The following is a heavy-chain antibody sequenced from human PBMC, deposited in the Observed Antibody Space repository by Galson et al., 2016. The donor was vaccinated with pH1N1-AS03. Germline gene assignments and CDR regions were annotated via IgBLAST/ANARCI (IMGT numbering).Heavy chain of an antibody. Sequence: QSGAEVKEPGESLRISCKASGYTFTGYYMHWVRQAPGQGLEWMAWINPNSGGTNYAQKFQGRVTMTRDTSTSTAYMELSRLRSDDTAVYYCARAWKMVFSGGARGAYKKDWYFDLWGRGTLVTVSS. CDR1: GYTFTGYY. J-gene: IGHJ2*01. CDR3: ARAWKMVFSGGARGAYKKDWYFDL. D-gene: IGHD1-26*01. V-gene: IGHV1-2*02. CDR2: INPNSGGT.